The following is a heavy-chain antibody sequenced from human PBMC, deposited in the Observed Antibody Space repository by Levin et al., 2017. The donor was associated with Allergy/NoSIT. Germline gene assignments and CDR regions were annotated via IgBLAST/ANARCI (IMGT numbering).Heavy chain of an antibody. Sequence: SQTLSLTCAVSGGSISSGGYSWSWIRQPPGKGLEWIGYIYHSGSTYYNPSLKSRVTISVDRSKNQFSLKLSSVTAADTAVYYCARFSLTITMVRGGAFDSWGQGTMVTVSS. J-gene: IGHJ3*02. D-gene: IGHD3-10*01. CDR3: ARFSLTITMVRGGAFDS. CDR1: GGSISSGGYS. CDR2: IYHSGST. V-gene: IGHV4-30-2*01.